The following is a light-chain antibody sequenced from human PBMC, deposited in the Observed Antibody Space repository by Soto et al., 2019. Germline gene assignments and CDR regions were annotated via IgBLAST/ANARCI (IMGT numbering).Light chain of an antibody. J-gene: IGLJ1*01. CDR2: RNK. V-gene: IGLV1-47*01. Sequence: QSVLTQPPSASGTPGQRVTLSCSGSRSNIGSNYVYWYQQLPGTAPKLLIYRNKQRPSGVPDRFSGSKSGTAASLAISGLRSEDEADYYCAAWDDSLSGLYVFGTGTKLT. CDR1: RSNIGSNY. CDR3: AAWDDSLSGLYV.